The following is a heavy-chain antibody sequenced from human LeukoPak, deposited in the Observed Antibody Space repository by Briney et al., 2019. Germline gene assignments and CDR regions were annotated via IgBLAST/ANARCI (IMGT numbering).Heavy chain of an antibody. J-gene: IGHJ1*01. V-gene: IGHV3-30-3*01. CDR2: ISYDGSNK. CDR1: GFTFSSYA. D-gene: IGHD3-22*01. Sequence: PGRSLRLSCAASGFTFSSYAMHWVCQGPGKGLEWVGVISYDGSNKYYADSVKGRFTISRDNSKNTLYLQMNSLRAEDTAVYYCAREVYDSSGYYRHWGQGTLGTVSS. CDR3: AREVYDSSGYYRH.